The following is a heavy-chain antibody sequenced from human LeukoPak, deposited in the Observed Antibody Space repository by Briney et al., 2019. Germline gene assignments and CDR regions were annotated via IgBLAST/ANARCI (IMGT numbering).Heavy chain of an antibody. D-gene: IGHD3-22*01. CDR2: MYYSGST. J-gene: IGHJ5*02. Sequence: PSETLSLTCTVSGGSISSGDYYWSWIRQPPGKGLEWIAYMYYSGSTYYNPSLKSLVTMSADTSKNQLSLKLSPVTAADTAVYYCARPYYYDSRIDPWGQGILVTVSS. CDR1: GGSISSGDYY. CDR3: ARPYYYDSRIDP. V-gene: IGHV4-30-4*01.